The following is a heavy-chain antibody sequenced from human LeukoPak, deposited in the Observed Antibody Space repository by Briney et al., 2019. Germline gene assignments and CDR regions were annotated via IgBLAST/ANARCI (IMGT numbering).Heavy chain of an antibody. V-gene: IGHV3-7*01. CDR2: IKQEGSEK. D-gene: IGHD5-12*01. CDR3: ARVKEASAFDI. CDR1: GFTFSSYW. J-gene: IGHJ3*02. Sequence: GGSLRLSCAASGFTFSSYWMSWVRQAPGKGLEWVANIKQEGSEKYYVDSVKGRFTISRDNAKNSLYLQMNSLRAEDTAVYYCARVKEASAFDIWGQGTMVTVSS.